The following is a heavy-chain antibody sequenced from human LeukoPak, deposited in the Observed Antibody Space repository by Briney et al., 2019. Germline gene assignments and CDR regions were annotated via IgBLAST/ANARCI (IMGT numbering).Heavy chain of an antibody. CDR3: AKSRSSSSTSCYNY. Sequence: GGSLRLSCAASGFPFSSYAMNWVRQAPGKGLEWVSAISGSGASTYYADSVKDRFTLSRDDSKNTLYLQMNSLRVEDTAVYYCAKSRSSSSTSCYNYWGQGTLVTVSS. D-gene: IGHD2-2*02. CDR1: GFPFSSYA. V-gene: IGHV3-23*01. J-gene: IGHJ4*02. CDR2: ISGSGAST.